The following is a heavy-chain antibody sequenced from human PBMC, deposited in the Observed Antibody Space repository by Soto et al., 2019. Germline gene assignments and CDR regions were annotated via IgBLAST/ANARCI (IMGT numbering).Heavy chain of an antibody. D-gene: IGHD3-10*01. J-gene: IGHJ4*02. CDR2: IRNKANSYTT. CDR3: ASPSFGELKYFDY. V-gene: IGHV3-72*01. CDR1: GFTFSDHY. Sequence: EVQLVESGGGLVQPGGSLRLSCAASGFTFSDHYMEWVRQAPGKGLEWVGRIRNKANSYTTEYGASVKGRFTISRDDSKNSLSLQMNSLKTEDTAVYYCASPSFGELKYFDYWGQGTLVTVSS.